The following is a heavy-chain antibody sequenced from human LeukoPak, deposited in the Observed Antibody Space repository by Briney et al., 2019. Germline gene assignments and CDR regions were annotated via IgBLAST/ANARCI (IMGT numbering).Heavy chain of an antibody. D-gene: IGHD2-15*01. Sequence: ASVKVSCKASGYTFTNYGITWVRQAPGQGLEWKGWISTHNGNTNYAHKLQGRVTMTTDTSTSTAYMELRSLRSDDTAVYYCARQIGYCGGGSCYWYFNLWGRGTLVTVSS. V-gene: IGHV1-18*01. J-gene: IGHJ2*01. CDR3: ARQIGYCGGGSCYWYFNL. CDR2: ISTHNGNT. CDR1: GYTFTNYG.